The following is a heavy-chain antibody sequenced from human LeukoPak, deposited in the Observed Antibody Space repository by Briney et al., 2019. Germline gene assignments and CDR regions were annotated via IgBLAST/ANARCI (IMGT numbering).Heavy chain of an antibody. J-gene: IGHJ4*02. CDR2: ISYDGSNK. V-gene: IGHV3-30*18. CDR3: AKDQRHGSGSFYFDY. D-gene: IGHD3-10*01. Sequence: GGSLRLSCAASGFTFSSYGMHWVRQAPGKGLEWVAVISYDGSNKYYADSVKGRFTISRDNSKNTLYLQMNSLRAEDTAVYYCAKDQRHGSGSFYFDYWGQGTLVTVSS. CDR1: GFTFSSYG.